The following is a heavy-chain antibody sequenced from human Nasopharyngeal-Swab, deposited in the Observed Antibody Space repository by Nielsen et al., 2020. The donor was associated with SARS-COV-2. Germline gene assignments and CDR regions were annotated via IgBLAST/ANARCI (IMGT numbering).Heavy chain of an antibody. CDR2: IAYSGST. J-gene: IGHJ4*02. CDR3: VRHEGGTTLDY. Sequence: AETLSLTCTVSGGTINPYYWSWIRQPPGKGLEWIGHIAYSGSTHYDASFRSRISRSVDTSKNHFSLKLTSVTAADTAVYYCVRHEGGTTLDYWGQGTLVTVSS. D-gene: IGHD1-7*01. V-gene: IGHV4-59*08. CDR1: GGTINPYY.